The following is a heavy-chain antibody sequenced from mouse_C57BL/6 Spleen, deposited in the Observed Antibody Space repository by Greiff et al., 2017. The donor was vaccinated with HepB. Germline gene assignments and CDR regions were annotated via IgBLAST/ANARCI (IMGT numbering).Heavy chain of an antibody. V-gene: IGHV1-66*01. CDR1: GYSFTSYY. Sequence: QVQLQQSGPELVKPGASVKISCKASGYSFTSYYIHWVKQRPGQGLEWIGWIYSGSGNTKYNEKFKGKATLTADTSSSTAYMQLSRLTSEDSAVYYCARPQFITTVVADYWGQGTTLTVSS. CDR3: ARPQFITTVVADY. D-gene: IGHD1-1*01. CDR2: IYSGSGNT. J-gene: IGHJ2*01.